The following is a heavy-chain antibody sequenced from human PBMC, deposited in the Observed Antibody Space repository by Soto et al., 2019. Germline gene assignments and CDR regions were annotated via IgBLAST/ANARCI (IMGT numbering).Heavy chain of an antibody. V-gene: IGHV3-23*01. D-gene: IGHD1-20*01. J-gene: IGHJ4*02. Sequence: EVHLLESGGGLVQPGGSLRLSCAASGFTFSSFALSWARQAPGKGLEWVSTISGSGGSTYYADSVKDRFTISRDNSKNTLYLLMNSLRAADTAVYYCAKDFPSTITVRTFDYWGQGTLVTFSS. CDR2: ISGSGGST. CDR1: GFTFSSFA. CDR3: AKDFPSTITVRTFDY.